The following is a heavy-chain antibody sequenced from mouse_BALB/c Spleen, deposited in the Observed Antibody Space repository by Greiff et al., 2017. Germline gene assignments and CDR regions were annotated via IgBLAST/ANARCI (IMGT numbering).Heavy chain of an antibody. D-gene: IGHD2-1*01. J-gene: IGHJ3*01. Sequence: EVQLQQSGAELVKPGASVKLSCTASGFNIKDTYMHWVKQRPEQGLEWIGRIDPANGNTKYDPKFQGKATITADTSSNTAYLQLSSLTSEDAAVYYFAFYYGNYGWLAYWGQGTLVTVSA. CDR3: AFYYGNYGWLAY. CDR2: IDPANGNT. CDR1: GFNIKDTY. V-gene: IGHV14-3*02.